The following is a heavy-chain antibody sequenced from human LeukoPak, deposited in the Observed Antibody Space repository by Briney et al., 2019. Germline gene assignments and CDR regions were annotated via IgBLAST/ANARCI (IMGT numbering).Heavy chain of an antibody. CDR1: GFTLSTYS. J-gene: IGHJ4*02. CDR3: ARRLDY. Sequence: GGSLRLSCAASGFTLSTYSMNWVRQVPGKGLEWVSYISSTSSTIYYADSVKGRFTISRDNAKNSLYLQMNSLRAEDTAVYYCARRLDYWGQGTLVSVAS. CDR2: ISSTSSTI. V-gene: IGHV3-48*01.